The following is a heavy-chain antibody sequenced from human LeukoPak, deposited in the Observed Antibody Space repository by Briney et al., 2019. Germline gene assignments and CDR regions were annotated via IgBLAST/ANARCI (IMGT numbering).Heavy chain of an antibody. V-gene: IGHV4-39*01. CDR3: ASSVDIEDGLVQAWFDY. Sequence: SETLSLTCTVSGGSISSSSYYWGWIRQPPGKGLEWIGSIYYSGSTYYNPSLKSRVTISVDTPKNQFSLKLSSVTAADTAVYYCASSVDIEDGLVQAWFDYWGQGTLVTVSS. J-gene: IGHJ4*02. D-gene: IGHD6-19*01. CDR1: GGSISSSSYY. CDR2: IYYSGST.